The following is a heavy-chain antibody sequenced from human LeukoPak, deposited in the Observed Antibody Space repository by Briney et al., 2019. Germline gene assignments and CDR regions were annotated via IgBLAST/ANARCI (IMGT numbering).Heavy chain of an antibody. CDR1: GGSISSYY. J-gene: IGHJ4*02. D-gene: IGHD6-6*01. CDR3: ARFDSSSSGVDY. Sequence: SETLSLTCTVSGGSISSYYWSWIRQPPGKGLEWIGYIYYSGSTNYNPSLKSRVTISVDASKNQFSLKLSSVTAADTAVYYCARFDSSSSGVDYWGQGTLVTVSS. V-gene: IGHV4-59*12. CDR2: IYYSGST.